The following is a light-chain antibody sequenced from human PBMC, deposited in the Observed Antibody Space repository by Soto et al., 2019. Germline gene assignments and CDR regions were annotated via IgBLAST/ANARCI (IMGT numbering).Light chain of an antibody. CDR3: QHDGDSFWT. CDR1: QIISTW. J-gene: IGKJ1*01. Sequence: DIQMTQSLSTLSASVGERGPTTCRASQIISTWLAWYQHKPGKAPKLLISDASNLESGVPLRFTGSGSGTEFSLAINSLQPDDFATYYCQHDGDSFWTFGQGTKVDI. CDR2: DAS. V-gene: IGKV1-5*01.